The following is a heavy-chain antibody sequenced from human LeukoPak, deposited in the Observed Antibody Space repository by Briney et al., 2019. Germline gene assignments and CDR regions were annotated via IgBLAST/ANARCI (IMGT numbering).Heavy chain of an antibody. V-gene: IGHV4-39*01. CDR1: GGSFSGYY. CDR3: ARHLIVATIMMLPEDFDY. J-gene: IGHJ4*02. CDR2: IYYSGST. Sequence: SETLSLTCAVYGGSFSGYYWGWIRQPPGKGLEWIGSIYYSGSTYYNPSLKSRVTISVDTSKNQFSLKLSSVTAADTAVYYCARHLIVATIMMLPEDFDYWGQGTLVTVSS. D-gene: IGHD5-12*01.